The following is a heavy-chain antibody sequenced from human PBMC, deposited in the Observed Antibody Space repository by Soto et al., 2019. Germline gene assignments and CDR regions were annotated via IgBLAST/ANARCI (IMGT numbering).Heavy chain of an antibody. Sequence: QVQLVESGGGVVQPGRSLRLSCAASGFTFSSYNMEWVRQAPGKGLEWVTVISFDGSNKYYADSVQGLFTISRDNSKNTVYLEMNSLKPEDTAVYYCAREVGTFYYHYGMDVWGQGTTVTVAS. D-gene: IGHD2-21*02. CDR3: AREVGTFYYHYGMDV. CDR1: GFTFSSYN. V-gene: IGHV3-30-3*01. J-gene: IGHJ6*02. CDR2: ISFDGSNK.